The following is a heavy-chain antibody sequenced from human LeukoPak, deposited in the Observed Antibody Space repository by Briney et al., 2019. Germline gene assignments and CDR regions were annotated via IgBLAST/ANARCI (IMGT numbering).Heavy chain of an antibody. V-gene: IGHV1-69*13. Sequence: SVKVSCTASGGTFSIYAISWVRQAPGQGLEWMGGIIPIFGTANYAQKFQGRVTITADESTSTAYMELSSLRSEDTAVYYCAVVGATSTYYFDYWGQGTLVTVSS. D-gene: IGHD1-26*01. CDR1: GGTFSIYA. CDR3: AVVGATSTYYFDY. J-gene: IGHJ4*02. CDR2: IIPIFGTA.